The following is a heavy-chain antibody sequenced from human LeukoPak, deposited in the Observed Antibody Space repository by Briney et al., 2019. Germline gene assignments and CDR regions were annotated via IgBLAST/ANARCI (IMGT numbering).Heavy chain of an antibody. D-gene: IGHD6-19*01. J-gene: IGHJ4*02. Sequence: SVKVPCKASGGTFSSYAISWVRQAPGQGLEWMGGIIPIFGTANYAQKFQGRVTITADESTSTAYMELSSLRSDDTAVYYCARYTRGSTDYWGQGTLVTISS. CDR3: ARYTRGSTDY. CDR1: GGTFSSYA. V-gene: IGHV1-69*13. CDR2: IIPIFGTA.